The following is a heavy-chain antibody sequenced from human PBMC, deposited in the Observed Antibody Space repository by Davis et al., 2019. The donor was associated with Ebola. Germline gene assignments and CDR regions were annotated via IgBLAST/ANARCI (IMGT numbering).Heavy chain of an antibody. D-gene: IGHD3-10*01. CDR1: SYSISSGYY. CDR3: ARGVTFDV. V-gene: IGHV4-38-2*02. Sequence: SETLSLTCSVSSYSISSGYYWGWIRQPPGKGLEWIGSLYHTGTTYSNPSLKSRVTISLDTSKNQLSLKLSSVTAADTALYYCARGVTFDVWGQGTLVTVSS. CDR2: LYHTGTT. J-gene: IGHJ4*02.